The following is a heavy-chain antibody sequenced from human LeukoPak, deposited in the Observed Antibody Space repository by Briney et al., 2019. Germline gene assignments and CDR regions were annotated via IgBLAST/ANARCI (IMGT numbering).Heavy chain of an antibody. CDR1: GFLLNNYG. J-gene: IGHJ5*02. V-gene: IGHV3-23*01. D-gene: IGHD3-22*01. CDR3: AKGGSSGYFLDL. CDR2: ISNDGGGT. Sequence: GGSLRLSCAASGFLLNNYGLVWVRQAPGKGLEWVAAISNDGGGTTYADFVKGRFTISRDNSKNTLFLHMNSLRAEDTALYYCAKGGSSGYFLDLWGQGTLVTVSS.